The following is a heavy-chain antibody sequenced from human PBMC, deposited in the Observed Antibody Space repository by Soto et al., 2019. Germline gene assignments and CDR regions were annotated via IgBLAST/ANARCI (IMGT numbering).Heavy chain of an antibody. V-gene: IGHV5-51*01. D-gene: IGHD3-22*01. CDR3: ARQRTPRITMIVEDNHAYDI. CDR1: GYSLTSYW. J-gene: IGHJ3*02. Sequence: PGESLKISCKGSGYSLTSYWIGWVRQMPGKGLEWMGIIYPGDSDTRYSPSFQGQVTISADKSISTAYLQWSSLKASDTAMYYCARQRTPRITMIVEDNHAYDIWGQGKMVTFS. CDR2: IYPGDSDT.